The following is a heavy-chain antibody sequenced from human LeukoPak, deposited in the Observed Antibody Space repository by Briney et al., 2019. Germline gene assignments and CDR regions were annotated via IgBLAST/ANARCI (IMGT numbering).Heavy chain of an antibody. CDR2: IYDSGST. CDR3: ARCERFGKLRPVDPDTFDI. CDR1: GGSIRSYH. J-gene: IGHJ3*02. Sequence: PSETLSLTCTVSGGSIRSYHWSWIRQPPGKGLEWIGYIYDSGSTNYNPSLKSRVTISVDTSKNQFSLELSSVTAADTAVYYCARCERFGKLRPVDPDTFDIWGQGTMVTVSS. D-gene: IGHD3-10*01. V-gene: IGHV4-59*01.